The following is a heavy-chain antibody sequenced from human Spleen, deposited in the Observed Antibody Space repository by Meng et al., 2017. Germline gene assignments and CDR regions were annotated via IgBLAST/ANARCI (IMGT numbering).Heavy chain of an antibody. D-gene: IGHD6-6*01. J-gene: IGHJ4*02. V-gene: IGHV4-61*02. CDR1: GDSISSGSYY. CDR3: ARNSPAARRAFDY. Sequence: LRLSCTVSGDSISSGSYYWSWIRQPAGKGLEWIGRIYTSGSTNYNPSLKSRVTISVDMSKNQFSLKLRSVTAADTAVYYCARNSPAARRAFDYWGQGTLVTVSS. CDR2: IYTSGST.